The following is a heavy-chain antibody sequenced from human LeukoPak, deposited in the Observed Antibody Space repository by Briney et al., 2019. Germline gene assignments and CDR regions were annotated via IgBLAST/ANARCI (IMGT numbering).Heavy chain of an antibody. V-gene: IGHV4-39*01. D-gene: IGHD3-9*01. CDR2: IYYSGST. CDR1: GGSISSSNYY. J-gene: IGHJ4*02. Sequence: PSETLSLTCTVSGGSISSSNYYWVWIRQPPGKGLEWVGSIYYSGSTYYNPSLKSRVTISVDTSKNQFSLKLSPVTAADTAVYYCALRYFDRDYWGQGTLVTVSS. CDR3: ALRYFDRDY.